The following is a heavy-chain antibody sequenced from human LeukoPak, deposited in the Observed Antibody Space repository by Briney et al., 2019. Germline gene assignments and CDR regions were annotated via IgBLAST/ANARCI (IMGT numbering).Heavy chain of an antibody. D-gene: IGHD6-13*01. Sequence: GGSLRLSCAVSGFTFNDYAIHWVRQAPGKGLEWVAVIWYDGSNKYYADSVKGRFTISRDNSKNTLYLQMNSLRAEDTAVYYCARDAVYSSSCQYYWGQGTLVTVSS. CDR2: IWYDGSNK. J-gene: IGHJ4*02. CDR3: ARDAVYSSSCQYY. CDR1: GFTFNDYA. V-gene: IGHV3-33*08.